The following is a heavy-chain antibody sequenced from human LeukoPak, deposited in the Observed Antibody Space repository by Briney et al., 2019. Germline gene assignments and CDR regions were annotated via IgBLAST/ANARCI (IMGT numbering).Heavy chain of an antibody. Sequence: GESLKISCKGSGYSFTSYWIGWVRQIPGKGLEWMGIIYPGDSDTRYSPSFQGQVTISADKSISTAYLQWSSLKASDTAMYYCARHGRVEMATIALGDAFDIWGQGTMVTVSS. V-gene: IGHV5-51*01. J-gene: IGHJ3*02. CDR1: GYSFTSYW. CDR3: ARHGRVEMATIALGDAFDI. CDR2: IYPGDSDT. D-gene: IGHD5-24*01.